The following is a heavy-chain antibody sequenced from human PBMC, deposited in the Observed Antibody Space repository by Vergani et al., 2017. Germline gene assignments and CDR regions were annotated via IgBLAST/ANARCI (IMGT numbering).Heavy chain of an antibody. J-gene: IGHJ4*02. CDR2: IYYSGST. V-gene: IGHV4-31*03. CDR3: ARDVGIAAAGGPVDY. CDR1: GGSISSGGYY. Sequence: QVQLQESGPGLVKPSQTLSLTCTVSGGSISSGGYYWSWIRQHPGKGLEWIGYIYYSGSTYYNPSLKSRVTISVDKSKTQVSLKLSAVTAADTAVYYCARDVGIAAAGGPVDYWGQGTLVTVSS. D-gene: IGHD6-13*01.